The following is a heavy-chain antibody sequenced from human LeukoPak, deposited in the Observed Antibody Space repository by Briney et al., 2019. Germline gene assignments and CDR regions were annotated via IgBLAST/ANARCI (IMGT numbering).Heavy chain of an antibody. V-gene: IGHV1-69*05. D-gene: IGHD2-15*01. CDR1: GATCSSYA. Sequence: GYSGKLSCNASGATCSSYAISWVRQAPGQRLEWWGGIISIFGTANYAQKFQGRVTISTDESTSTAYMELSSLRSEDTAVYYCARDGDCSGGSCYGWFDPWGQGTLVTVSS. CDR3: ARDGDCSGGSCYGWFDP. J-gene: IGHJ5*02. CDR2: IISIFGTA.